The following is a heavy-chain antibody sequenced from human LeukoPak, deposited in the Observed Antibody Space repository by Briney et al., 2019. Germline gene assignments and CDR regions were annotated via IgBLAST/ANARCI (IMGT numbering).Heavy chain of an antibody. CDR1: GGSISSYY. V-gene: IGHV4-4*07. Sequence: PSETLSLTCTVSGGSISSYYWSWIRQPAGKGLEWIGRIYTSGSTNYNPSLKSRVTMSVDTSKNQFSLKLSSVTAADTAVYYCAREVGTRAVYYYYMDVWGKGTTVTVSS. CDR2: IYTSGST. D-gene: IGHD1-14*01. J-gene: IGHJ6*03. CDR3: AREVGTRAVYYYYMDV.